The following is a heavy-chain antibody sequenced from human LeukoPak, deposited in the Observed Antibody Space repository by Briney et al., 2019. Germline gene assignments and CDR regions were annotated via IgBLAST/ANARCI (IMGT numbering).Heavy chain of an antibody. CDR1: GFTFSNYW. D-gene: IGHD3-22*01. CDR3: ARFGESNGYYVDY. V-gene: IGHV3-7*02. CDR2: IKEDGSKI. Sequence: GGSLRLSCAASGFTFSNYWMAWVRQAPGEGLEWVAHIKEDGSKIEYVDSVKGRFTISRGNAKKSVYLQMNSLTAEDTAVYYCARFGESNGYYVDYWGQGTLVTVSS. J-gene: IGHJ4*02.